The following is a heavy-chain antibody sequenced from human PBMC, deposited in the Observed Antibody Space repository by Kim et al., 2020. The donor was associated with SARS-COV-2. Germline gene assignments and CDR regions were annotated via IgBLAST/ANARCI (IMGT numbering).Heavy chain of an antibody. V-gene: IGHV3-9*01. Sequence: GGSLRLSCAASGFTFGDYAMHWVRQAPGKGLEWVSGISWNSGSIGYADSVKGRFTISRDNAKNSLYLQMNSLRAEDTALYYCAKEASIAAAFWFDPWGQGTLVTVSS. CDR3: AKEASIAAAFWFDP. CDR1: GFTFGDYA. J-gene: IGHJ5*02. D-gene: IGHD6-13*01. CDR2: ISWNSGSI.